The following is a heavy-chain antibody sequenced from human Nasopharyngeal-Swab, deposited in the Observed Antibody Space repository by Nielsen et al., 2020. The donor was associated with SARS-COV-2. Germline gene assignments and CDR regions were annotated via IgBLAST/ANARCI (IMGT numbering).Heavy chain of an antibody. CDR1: GGSFSGYY. V-gene: IGHV4-34*01. J-gene: IGHJ4*02. CDR2: ISHAGTT. CDR3: AATDYDSGSYGVALDY. Sequence: GSLRLSCAVSGGSFSGYYWSWIRQPPGQGLQWIGEISHAGTTNYNPSLKNRVPISVDTSKNQFSLKLSSVTAADTAVYYCAATDYDSGSYGVALDYWGQGTLVTVSS. D-gene: IGHD3-10*01.